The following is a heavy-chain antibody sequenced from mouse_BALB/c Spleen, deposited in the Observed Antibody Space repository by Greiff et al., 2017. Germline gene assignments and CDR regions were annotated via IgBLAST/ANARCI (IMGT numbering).Heavy chain of an antibody. V-gene: IGHV2-2*02. CDR3: ATSGCYRYDGAWFAD. CDR2: IWSGGST. Sequence: QVQLKESGPGLVQPSQSLSITCTVSGFSLTSYGVHWVRQSPGKGLEWLGVIWSGGSTDYNAAFISRLSISKDNSKSQVFFKMNSLQANDPAIYYWATSGCYRYDGAWFADWGQGTLVTVSA. CDR1: GFSLTSYG. D-gene: IGHD2-14*01. J-gene: IGHJ3*01.